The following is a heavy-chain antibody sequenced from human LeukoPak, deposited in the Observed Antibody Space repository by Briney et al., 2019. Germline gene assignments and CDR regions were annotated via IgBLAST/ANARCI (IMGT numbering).Heavy chain of an antibody. Sequence: SVKVSCKASGGTFSSYAISWVRQAPGQGLEWMGRIIPIFGTANYAQKFQGRVTITTDESTSTAYMELSSLRSEDTAVYYCARVRRILSTHYFDYWGQGTLVTVSS. CDR3: ARVRRILSTHYFDY. V-gene: IGHV1-69*05. CDR2: IIPIFGTA. D-gene: IGHD2/OR15-2a*01. J-gene: IGHJ4*02. CDR1: GGTFSSYA.